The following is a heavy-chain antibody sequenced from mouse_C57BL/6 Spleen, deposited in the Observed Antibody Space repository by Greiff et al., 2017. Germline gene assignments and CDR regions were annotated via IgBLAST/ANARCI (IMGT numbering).Heavy chain of an antibody. CDR2: IRLKSDNYAT. D-gene: IGHD2-1*01. J-gene: IGHJ1*03. CDR3: TVDYGNFYWYFDV. CDR1: GFTFSNYW. Sequence: EVQRVESGGGLVQPGGSMTLSCVASGFTFSNYWMNWVRQSPEKGLEWVAQIRLKSDNYATHYAESVKGRFTISRDDSKSSVYLQMNNLRAEDTGIYYCTVDYGNFYWYFDVWGTGTTVTVAS. V-gene: IGHV6-3*01.